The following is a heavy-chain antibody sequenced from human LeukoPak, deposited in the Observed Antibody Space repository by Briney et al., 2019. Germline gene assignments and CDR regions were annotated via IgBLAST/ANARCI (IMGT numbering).Heavy chain of an antibody. CDR3: ARPRNSYGLGAFDI. V-gene: IGHV4-59*08. D-gene: IGHD5-18*01. Sequence: SETLSLTCTVSGGFISSYYWSWIRQPPGKGLEWIGYIYYSGSTNYNPSLKSRVTISVDTSKNQFSLKLSSVTAADTAVYYCARPRNSYGLGAFDIWGQGTMVTVSS. J-gene: IGHJ3*02. CDR2: IYYSGST. CDR1: GGFISSYY.